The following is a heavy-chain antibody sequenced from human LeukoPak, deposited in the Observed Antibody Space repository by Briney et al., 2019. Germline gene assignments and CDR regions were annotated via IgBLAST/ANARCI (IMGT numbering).Heavy chain of an antibody. CDR2: ISGSGGST. D-gene: IGHD1-7*01. Sequence: QSGGSLRLSCAASGFAFSSYDMSWVRQSPGKGLEWVSAISGSGGSTYYADSVKGRFTISTDNSKNTLSLQLECLRAEAPAVYYCAKAETTSGYFWGQGTLVTVSS. CDR3: AKAETTSGYF. V-gene: IGHV3-23*01. J-gene: IGHJ4*02. CDR1: GFAFSSYD.